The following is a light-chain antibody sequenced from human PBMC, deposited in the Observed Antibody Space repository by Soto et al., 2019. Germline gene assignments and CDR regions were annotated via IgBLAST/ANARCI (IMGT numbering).Light chain of an antibody. CDR3: QAWDTSDVI. V-gene: IGLV3-1*01. J-gene: IGLJ2*01. CDR2: QDD. CDR1: KLDNKY. Sequence: SYELTQPPSVSVSPGQTASITCSGDKLDNKYVAWYRQKPGQSPLLIIFQDDRRPSGIPELFSGSNPGNTATLTISGTQVMDEAAYFCQAWDTSDVIFGGGTKLTVL.